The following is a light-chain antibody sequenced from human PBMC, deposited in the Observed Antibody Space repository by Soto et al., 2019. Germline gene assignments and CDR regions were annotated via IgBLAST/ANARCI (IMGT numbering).Light chain of an antibody. J-gene: IGLJ1*01. CDR2: SNN. V-gene: IGLV1-44*01. Sequence: QSVLTQPPSASGTPGQRVTISCSGSSSNIGSNTVNWYQQLPGTAPKLLIYSNNQRPSGVPDRFSGSKSGTSASLAISGLQSEDEDDYYCAAWDDSLNGGVFGTGTKVTVL. CDR3: AAWDDSLNGGV. CDR1: SSNIGSNT.